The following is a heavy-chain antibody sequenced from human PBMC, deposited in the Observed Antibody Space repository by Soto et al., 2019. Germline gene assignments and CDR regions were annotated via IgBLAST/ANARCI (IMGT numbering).Heavy chain of an antibody. CDR3: ARTWSGYYTGTSDY. J-gene: IGHJ4*02. D-gene: IGHD3-3*01. V-gene: IGHV3-7*01. CDR2: IKQDGSEK. Sequence: GGSLRLSCAASGFTFSSYWMSWVRQAPGKGLEWVANIKQDGSEKYYVDSVKGRFTISRDNAKNSLYLQMNSLRAEDTAVYYCARTWSGYYTGTSDYWGQGTLVTVSS. CDR1: GFTFSSYW.